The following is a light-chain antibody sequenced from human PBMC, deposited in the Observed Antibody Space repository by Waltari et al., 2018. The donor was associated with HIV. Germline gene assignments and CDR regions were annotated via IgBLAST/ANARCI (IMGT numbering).Light chain of an antibody. CDR3: ESYTSTSVWV. CDR1: SNDVGGYNY. Sequence: QSALTQPASVSGSPGQSITISCTGSSNDVGGYNYVSWYQQHPGKAPRLMLYDVSTRPSGLSDRFSRSKSGDTASLTISGLQPEDAADYYCESYTSTSVWVFGGGTRLTVL. V-gene: IGLV2-14*03. CDR2: DVS. J-gene: IGLJ3*02.